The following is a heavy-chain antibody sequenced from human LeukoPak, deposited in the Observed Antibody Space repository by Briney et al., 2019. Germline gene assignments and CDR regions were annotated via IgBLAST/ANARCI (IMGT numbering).Heavy chain of an antibody. Sequence: GGSLRLSCAVSGFSFSSYAMSWVRQAPGKGLEWVSGISGSGGSTYDADSVKGRFTISRDNSKNTLYLQMNSLRAEDTAVYYCAKGGADYDYVWGSYRHHDAFDVWGQGTMVTVSS. D-gene: IGHD3-16*02. CDR3: AKGGADYDYVWGSYRHHDAFDV. V-gene: IGHV3-23*01. J-gene: IGHJ3*01. CDR2: ISGSGGST. CDR1: GFSFSSYA.